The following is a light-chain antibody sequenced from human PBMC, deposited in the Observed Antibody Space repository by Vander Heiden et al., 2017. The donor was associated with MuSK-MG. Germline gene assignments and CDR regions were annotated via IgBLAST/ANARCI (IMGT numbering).Light chain of an antibody. CDR2: DAS. J-gene: IGKJ1*01. Sequence: DSQMTQSPSSLSASVGDRVTITCRASQSISSYLNWYQQNPGKAPKLLIYDASSLQSGVPSRFSGSGSGADFSLTISSLQPEDFATYYCQQSYSTPPTFGQGTKVEIK. CDR1: QSISSY. CDR3: QQSYSTPPT. V-gene: IGKV1-39*01.